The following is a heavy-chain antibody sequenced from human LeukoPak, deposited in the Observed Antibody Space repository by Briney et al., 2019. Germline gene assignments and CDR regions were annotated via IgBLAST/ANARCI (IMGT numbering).Heavy chain of an antibody. V-gene: IGHV1-69*11. D-gene: IGHD1-7*01. CDR1: GDTFSSYG. CDR3: ARDGRSTGTTSGVFDY. CDR2: IIPIVGST. J-gene: IGHJ4*02. Sequence: GASVKVSCKTSGDTFSSYGISSVRQAPGQGLEWMGRIIPIVGSTNYAQKFQGRVTITADESTSTAYMELSSLRSEDTAVYYCARDGRSTGTTSGVFDYWGQGTLVTVSS.